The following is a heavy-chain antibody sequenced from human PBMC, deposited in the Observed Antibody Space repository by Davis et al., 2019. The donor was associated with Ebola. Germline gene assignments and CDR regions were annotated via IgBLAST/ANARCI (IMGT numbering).Heavy chain of an antibody. J-gene: IGHJ4*02. CDR1: GFTVSNSV. D-gene: IGHD4-11*01. CDR2: MDVTGVNK. Sequence: GESLKISCAASGFTVSNSVITWVRQAPGKGLQWVSGMDVTGVNKQYADSVKGRFTVSRDNAKNSVYLEMNSLRVEDTATYYCARYGRYGNYIAHWGQGTLVSVSS. V-gene: IGHV3-23*01. CDR3: ARYGRYGNYIAH.